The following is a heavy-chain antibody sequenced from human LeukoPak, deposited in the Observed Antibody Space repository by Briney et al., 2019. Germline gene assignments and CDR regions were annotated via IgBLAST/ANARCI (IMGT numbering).Heavy chain of an antibody. CDR2: IYYSGST. J-gene: IGHJ4*02. Sequence: PSETLSLTCTVSGGSIRSSNYYWGWIRQPPGKGPEWIGNIYYSGSTYYNPSLKSRVTISVDTSKNQFSLRLSSVTAADTAVYYCASQPSYFDYWGQGTLVTVSS. CDR3: ASQPSYFDY. V-gene: IGHV4-39*01. CDR1: GGSIRSSNYY.